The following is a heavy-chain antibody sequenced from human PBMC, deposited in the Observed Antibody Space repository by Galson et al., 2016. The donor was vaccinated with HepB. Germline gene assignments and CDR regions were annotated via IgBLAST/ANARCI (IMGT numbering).Heavy chain of an antibody. CDR2: TDIDGTP. Sequence: SLRLSCAAAGFTFSNFAMTWVRHAPEKGLEWVSSTDIDGTPYYADSVKGRFTISRDNSKSTLYLQMNSLRAEDTALYYCVKGQMAGTLGAFDIWGQGTMVTVSS. CDR3: VKGQMAGTLGAFDI. D-gene: IGHD6-19*01. V-gene: IGHV3-23*01. J-gene: IGHJ3*02. CDR1: GFTFSNFA.